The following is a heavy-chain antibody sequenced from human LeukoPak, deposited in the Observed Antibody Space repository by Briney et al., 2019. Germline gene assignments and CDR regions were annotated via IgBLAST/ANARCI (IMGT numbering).Heavy chain of an antibody. J-gene: IGHJ3*02. D-gene: IGHD6-19*01. V-gene: IGHV3-64*01. CDR1: GFTFSSYA. CDR3: ARRVPAAVAGTGPFDI. Sequence: GGSLGLSCAASGFTFSSYAMHWVRQAPGKGLEYVSAISTNGGNTYYSKSVKGRFTISRDNSKNMLYLQMGSLRAEDMAVYYCARRVPAAVAGTGPFDIWGQGTMVTVSS. CDR2: ISTNGGNT.